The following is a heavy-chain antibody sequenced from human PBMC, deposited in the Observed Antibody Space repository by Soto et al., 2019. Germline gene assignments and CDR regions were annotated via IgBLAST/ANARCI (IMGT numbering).Heavy chain of an antibody. CDR1: GFSFSEYS. D-gene: IGHD6-19*01. V-gene: IGHV3-23*01. CDR3: AKPLQQWLLQGSGVDV. Sequence: EVQLLESGGGLVQPGGSLRLSCAASGFSFSEYSMTWVRQAPGKGLQWVSAISGDTATTHYADSVKGRFTISRDNSRDTLYLQINSLRVEDTAIYYCAKPLQQWLLQGSGVDVWGQGTTVTVSS. J-gene: IGHJ6*02. CDR2: ISGDTATT.